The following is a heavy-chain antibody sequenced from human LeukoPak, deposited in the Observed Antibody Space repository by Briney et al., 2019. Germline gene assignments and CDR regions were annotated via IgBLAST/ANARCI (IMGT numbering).Heavy chain of an antibody. V-gene: IGHV4-34*01. CDR1: GGSFSGYY. D-gene: IGHD6-19*01. CDR3: ARGVQQWLVHWFDP. CDR2: INHSGST. J-gene: IGHJ5*02. Sequence: SETLSLTCAVYGGSFSGYYWSWLRQPPGKGLEGIGEINHSGSTNYNPSLKSRVTISVDTSKNQFSLKLSSVTAADTAVYYCARGVQQWLVHWFDPWGQGTLVTVSS.